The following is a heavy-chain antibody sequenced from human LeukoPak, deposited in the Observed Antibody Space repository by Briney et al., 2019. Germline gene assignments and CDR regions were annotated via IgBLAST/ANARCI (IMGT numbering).Heavy chain of an antibody. V-gene: IGHV3-7*01. D-gene: IGHD5-24*01. J-gene: IGHJ4*02. Sequence: WVRQXPGKGLEWVANVKEDGSQKTYVDSVKGRFTISRDNAKNSLYLQMNNVRAEDTAVYYCARYTYKHDCWGQGTLVTVSS. CDR2: VKEDGSQK. CDR3: ARYTYKHDC.